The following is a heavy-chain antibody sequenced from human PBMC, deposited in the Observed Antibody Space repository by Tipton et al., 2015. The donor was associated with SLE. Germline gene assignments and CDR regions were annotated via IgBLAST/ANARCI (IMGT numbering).Heavy chain of an antibody. D-gene: IGHD2-2*01. CDR1: GGSFSGYY. CDR2: IYYSGST. Sequence: TLSLTCAVYGGSFSGYYWSWIRQHPGKGLEWIGYIYYSGSTYYNPSLKSRISISVDTSKNQFSLNLSSVTAADTAVYYCARFPTYHFDLWGQGTLVTVSS. CDR3: ARFPTYHFDL. V-gene: IGHV4-31*11. J-gene: IGHJ4*02.